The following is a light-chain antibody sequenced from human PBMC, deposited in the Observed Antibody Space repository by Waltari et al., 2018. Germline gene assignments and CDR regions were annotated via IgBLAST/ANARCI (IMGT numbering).Light chain of an antibody. CDR2: AAS. J-gene: IGKJ2*03. V-gene: IGKV1-17*01. CDR3: LQYNSNPYS. CDR1: QGISSY. Sequence: DLQMTQSPSSLSASAGDRVTITCRASQGISSYLNWYQQKPGKAPKRLIYAASSLESGVPSRFSGSGSWTDFTLTISSLQPEDFATYYCLQYNSNPYSFGQGTKVEIK.